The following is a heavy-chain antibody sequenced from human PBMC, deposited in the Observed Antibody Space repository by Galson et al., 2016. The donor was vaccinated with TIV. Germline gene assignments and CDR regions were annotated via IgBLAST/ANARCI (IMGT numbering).Heavy chain of an antibody. CDR3: ARDRGSMTMILVVDYYYGMDG. D-gene: IGHD3-22*01. V-gene: IGHV1-18*04. CDR2: ISGHTGNT. CDR1: GYTFSYYG. Sequence: SVKVSCKASGYTFSYYGISWVRRAPGQGLEWMGWISGHTGNTDYARKFQGRLVMTTDTSTGTAFMEVRSLTSDDTAVYYCARDRGSMTMILVVDYYYGMDGWGQGTTVTVSS. J-gene: IGHJ6*02.